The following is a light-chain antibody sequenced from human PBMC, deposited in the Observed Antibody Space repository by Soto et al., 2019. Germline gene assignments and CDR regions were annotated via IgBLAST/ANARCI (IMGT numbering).Light chain of an antibody. CDR1: SNDIGTFNS. J-gene: IGLJ3*02. Sequence: QSALAQPASVSGSPGQSITISCTGSSNDIGTFNSVSWYQQLPGEAPQLIISDVNNRPSRVSHPFSASTSGTTASLTISGLQPEDEADYYCSSYTTSATLVFGGGTKVTVL. CDR3: SSYTTSATLV. CDR2: DVN. V-gene: IGLV2-14*03.